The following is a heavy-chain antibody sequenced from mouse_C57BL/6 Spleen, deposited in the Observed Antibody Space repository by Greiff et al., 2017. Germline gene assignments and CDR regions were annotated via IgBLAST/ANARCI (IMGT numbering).Heavy chain of an antibody. Sequence: EVQGVESGGGLVKPGGSLKLSCAASGFTFSSYAMSWVRQTPEKRLEWVATISGGGSYTYYPDNVKGRFTISRDNAKNNLYLQMSHLKSEDAAMLYCARSVDSSGYGYFDYWGQGTTLTVSS. CDR1: GFTFSSYA. V-gene: IGHV5-4*01. D-gene: IGHD3-2*02. J-gene: IGHJ2*01. CDR2: ISGGGSYT. CDR3: ARSVDSSGYGYFDY.